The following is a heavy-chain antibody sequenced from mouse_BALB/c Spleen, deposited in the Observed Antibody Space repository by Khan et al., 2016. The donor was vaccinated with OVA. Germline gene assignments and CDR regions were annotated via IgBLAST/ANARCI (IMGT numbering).Heavy chain of an antibody. J-gene: IGHJ3*01. D-gene: IGHD2-1*01. CDR1: GYTFTSYW. Sequence: QVQLQQSGAELVKPGASVKLSCKTSGYTFTSYWIQWVKQRPGQGLGWIGQIFPGTGTTYYNENFKGKATLTVDKSSSTAYMQLSSLTSEDSAVYFCGRGYFGNYEFAYWGQGTLVTVSP. CDR2: IFPGTGTT. V-gene: IGHV1S132*01. CDR3: GRGYFGNYEFAY.